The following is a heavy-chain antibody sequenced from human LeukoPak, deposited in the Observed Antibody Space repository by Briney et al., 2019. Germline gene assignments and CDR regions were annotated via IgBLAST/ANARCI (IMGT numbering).Heavy chain of an antibody. CDR1: GYTFTGYY. Sequence: ASVKVSCKASGYTFTGYYMHWVRQAPGQGLEWMGWINPNSGGTNYAQKFQGRVTMTRDTSISTAYMELSSLRSEDTAVYYCARTPVADPYYFDYWGQGTLVTVSS. J-gene: IGHJ4*02. D-gene: IGHD6-19*01. CDR2: INPNSGGT. V-gene: IGHV1-2*02. CDR3: ARTPVADPYYFDY.